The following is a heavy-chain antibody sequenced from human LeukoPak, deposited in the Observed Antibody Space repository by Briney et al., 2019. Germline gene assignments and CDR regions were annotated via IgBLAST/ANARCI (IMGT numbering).Heavy chain of an antibody. V-gene: IGHV7-4-1*02. CDR3: ARVTDPTPQWLGLMARGYYFDY. J-gene: IGHJ4*02. CDR2: INTNTGNP. Sequence: EASVKVSCKASGGTFSSYAISWVRQAPGQGLEWVGWINTNTGNPTYAQGFTGRFVFSLDTSVSTAYLQISSLKAEDTAVYYCARVTDPTPQWLGLMARGYYFDYWGQGTLVTVSS. D-gene: IGHD6-19*01. CDR1: GGTFSSYA.